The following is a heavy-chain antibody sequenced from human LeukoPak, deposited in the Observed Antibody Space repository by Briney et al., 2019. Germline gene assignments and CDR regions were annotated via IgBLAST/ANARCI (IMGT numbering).Heavy chain of an antibody. D-gene: IGHD3-10*01. V-gene: IGHV3-15*01. CDR1: GFTFSNAW. Sequence: GGSLRLSCAASGFTFSNAWMSWVRQAPGKGLEWVGRIKSKIDGGTTDYAAPVRGRFTISRDESKNTLYLQMSRLKTKDTAVYYCTTVKFGELSSHFDYWGQGTLVTVSS. J-gene: IGHJ4*02. CDR3: TTVKFGELSSHFDY. CDR2: IKSKIDGGTT.